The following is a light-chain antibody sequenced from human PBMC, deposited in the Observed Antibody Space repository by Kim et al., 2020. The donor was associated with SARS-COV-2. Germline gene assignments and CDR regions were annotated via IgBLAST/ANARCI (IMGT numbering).Light chain of an antibody. V-gene: IGKV1-5*03. Sequence: DIQMTQSPSNLSASVGDRVTITCRASQSVSSWLAWFQQKPGQAPNLLIYKASRLKTGVPSRFSGSGSGTEFTLTINSLQADDLATYHCLQYNTYPRTLGQGTKLEI. CDR2: KAS. CDR3: LQYNTYPRT. CDR1: QSVSSW. J-gene: IGKJ2*01.